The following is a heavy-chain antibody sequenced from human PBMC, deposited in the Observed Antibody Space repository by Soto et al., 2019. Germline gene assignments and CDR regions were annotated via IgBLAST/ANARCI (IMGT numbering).Heavy chain of an antibody. D-gene: IGHD4-17*01. J-gene: IGHJ3*02. CDR1: GGSISDFY. V-gene: IGHV4-59*01. CDR3: ARGSLSTVTFNALDI. CDR2: GYMYYSGST. Sequence: QVQLQDSGPGLVKPSETLSLTCTVSGGSISDFYWSWIRQPPGKGLEWIGYGYMYYSGSTNYNPSLESRATISVDTSKNQCSLKLTSVTAADTAHYYCARGSLSTVTFNALDIWGPGTMVTVSS.